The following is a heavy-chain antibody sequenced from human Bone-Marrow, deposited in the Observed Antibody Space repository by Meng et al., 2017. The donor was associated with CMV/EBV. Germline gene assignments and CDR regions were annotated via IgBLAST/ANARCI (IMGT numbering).Heavy chain of an antibody. CDR2: ISGSGGST. D-gene: IGHD3-3*01. CDR1: GFTFSSYA. Sequence: GGSLRLSCAASGFTFSSYAMSWVRQAPGKGLEWVSAISGSGGSTYYADSVKSRFTISRDNSKNTLYLQMNSLRAEDTAVYYCAKLAIFGVAKDYYGMDVWGQGTTVTVSS. CDR3: AKLAIFGVAKDYYGMDV. V-gene: IGHV3-23*01. J-gene: IGHJ6*02.